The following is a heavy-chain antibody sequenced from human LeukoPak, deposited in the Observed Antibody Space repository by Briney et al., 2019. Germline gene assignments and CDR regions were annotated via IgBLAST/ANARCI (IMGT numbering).Heavy chain of an antibody. Sequence: SETLSLTCTVSGGSIRSYYCSWIRQPPGKGQGRVGYIFYSETTDSNPSLKSRVTISVDTSKNQFSLKLSSVTVADTAVYYCARTYCSGGSCHFDYWGQGTLVTVSS. J-gene: IGHJ4*02. V-gene: IGHV4-59*08. D-gene: IGHD2-15*01. CDR2: IFYSETT. CDR1: GGSIRSYY. CDR3: ARTYCSGGSCHFDY.